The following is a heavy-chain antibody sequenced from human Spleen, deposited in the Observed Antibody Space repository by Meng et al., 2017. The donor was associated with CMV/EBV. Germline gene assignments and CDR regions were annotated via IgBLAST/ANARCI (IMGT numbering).Heavy chain of an antibody. Sequence: GESLKISCAASGFTFSSYGMHWVRQAPGKGLEWVSFIRYDGSNKYYADSVKGRFTISRDNSKNTLYLQMNSLRAEDTAVYYCATQRLIYGISYCFSFDCWGQGTLVTVSS. V-gene: IGHV3-30*02. CDR3: ATQRLIYGISYCFSFDC. D-gene: IGHD3-16*02. CDR1: GFTFSSYG. CDR2: IRYDGSNK. J-gene: IGHJ4*02.